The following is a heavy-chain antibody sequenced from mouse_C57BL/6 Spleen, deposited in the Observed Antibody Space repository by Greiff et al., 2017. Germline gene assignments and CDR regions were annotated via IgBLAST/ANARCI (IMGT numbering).Heavy chain of an antibody. V-gene: IGHV1-5*01. D-gene: IGHD1-1*01. Sequence: VQLQQSGTVLARPGASVKMSCKTSGYTFTSYWMHWVKQRPGQGLEWIGAIYPGNSDTSYNQKFKGKAKLTAGTSASTAYMELSSLTNEDSAVYYCTREKKYGVYYFDYWGQGTTLTVSS. CDR2: IYPGNSDT. CDR3: TREKKYGVYYFDY. CDR1: GYTFTSYW. J-gene: IGHJ2*01.